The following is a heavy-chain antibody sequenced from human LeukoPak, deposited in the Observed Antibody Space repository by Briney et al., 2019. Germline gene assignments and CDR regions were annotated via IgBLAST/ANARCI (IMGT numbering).Heavy chain of an antibody. CDR2: ISTSTGDT. CDR3: ARDDNYGIFVNVDY. Sequence: ASVKVSCKTSGYSFILYGISWVRQAPGQGPEWMGWISTSTGDTKYTQKFQGRVTLTTDTSTSTAYMELSSLRSGDTAVYYCARDDNYGIFVNVDYWGQGTLVTVSS. J-gene: IGHJ4*02. D-gene: IGHD4-11*01. V-gene: IGHV1-18*01. CDR1: GYSFILYG.